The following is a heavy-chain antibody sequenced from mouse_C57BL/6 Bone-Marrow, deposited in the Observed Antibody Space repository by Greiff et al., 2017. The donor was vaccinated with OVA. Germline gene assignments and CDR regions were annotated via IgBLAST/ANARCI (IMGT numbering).Heavy chain of an antibody. CDR1: GYTFTSYW. J-gene: IGHJ2*01. CDR3: ATDF. V-gene: IGHV1-61*01. Sequence: VQLQQPGAELVRPGSSVKLSCKASGYTFTSYWMDWVKQRPGQGLEWIGNIYPSDSETHYNQKFKDKATMTVYKSSFTAYMQLSSLTSAASAVYCCATDFWCQGTTLTVSS. CDR2: IYPSDSET.